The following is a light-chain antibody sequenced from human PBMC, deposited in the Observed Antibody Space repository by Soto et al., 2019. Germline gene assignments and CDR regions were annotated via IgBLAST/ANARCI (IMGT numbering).Light chain of an antibody. V-gene: IGLV1-47*01. J-gene: IGLJ1*01. CDR2: RDN. Sequence: QSVLTQPPSVSGTPGQRVNISCSGSSSDIGINYVYWYQQLPGTAPELLIYRDNQRPSGVPDRFSASKSGTSASLAISGLRSEDEADYYCAAWDDSLSGYVFGTGTQLTVL. CDR3: AAWDDSLSGYV. CDR1: SSDIGINY.